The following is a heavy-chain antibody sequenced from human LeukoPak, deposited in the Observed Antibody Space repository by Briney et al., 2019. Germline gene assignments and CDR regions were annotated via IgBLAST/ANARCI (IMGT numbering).Heavy chain of an antibody. Sequence: SETLSLTCTVSGGSISSSSYYWGWIRQPPGKGLEWIGSIYYSGSTYYNPSLKSRVTISVDTSKNQFSLKLSSVTAADTAVYYCARHPEEGFGDYYFDYWGQGTLVTVSS. CDR1: GGSISSSSYY. CDR2: IYYSGST. V-gene: IGHV4-39*01. CDR3: ARHPEEGFGDYYFDY. J-gene: IGHJ4*02. D-gene: IGHD3-10*01.